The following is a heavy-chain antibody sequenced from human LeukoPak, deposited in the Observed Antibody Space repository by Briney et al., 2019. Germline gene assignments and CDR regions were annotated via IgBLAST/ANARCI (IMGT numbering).Heavy chain of an antibody. V-gene: IGHV4-4*02. Sequence: SETLSLTCAVSGGSISSSNWWSWVRQPPGKGLEWIGEIYHSGSTNYNPSLKSRVTISVDKSKNQFSLKLSSVTAADTAVYYCGRKPSGDYPYYYNVWAVWGKGTRVTVSS. J-gene: IGHJ6*04. CDR1: GGSISSSNW. CDR3: GRKPSGDYPYYYNVWAV. CDR2: IYHSGST. D-gene: IGHD4-17*01.